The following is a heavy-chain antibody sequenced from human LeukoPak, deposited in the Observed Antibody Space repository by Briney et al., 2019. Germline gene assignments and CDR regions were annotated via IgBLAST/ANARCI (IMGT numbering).Heavy chain of an antibody. V-gene: IGHV4-38-2*01. Sequence: SETLSLTCAVSGYSISSGYYWGWIRQPPGKGLEWIGSIYHSGSTYYNPSLKSRVTISVDTSKNQFPLKLSSVTAADTAVYYCARQNRYDIYYFDYWGQGTLVTVSS. CDR1: GYSISSGYY. D-gene: IGHD3/OR15-3a*01. CDR3: ARQNRYDIYYFDY. J-gene: IGHJ4*02. CDR2: IYHSGST.